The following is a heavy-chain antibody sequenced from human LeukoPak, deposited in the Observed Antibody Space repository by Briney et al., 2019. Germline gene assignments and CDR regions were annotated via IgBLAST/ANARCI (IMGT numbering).Heavy chain of an antibody. V-gene: IGHV4-59*01. D-gene: IGHD4-11*01. J-gene: IGHJ6*03. Sequence: SSETPSLTCTVSGGSISSYYWSWIRQPPGKGLEWIGCVDHTGSTKFNPSLNGRVSISRDTSNNFFSLRLRSVTAADAAVYFCARGRVSSSTWYSTYYYFFYMDFWGKGTTVTVSS. CDR2: VDHTGST. CDR3: ARGRVSSSTWYSTYYYFFYMDF. CDR1: GGSISSYY.